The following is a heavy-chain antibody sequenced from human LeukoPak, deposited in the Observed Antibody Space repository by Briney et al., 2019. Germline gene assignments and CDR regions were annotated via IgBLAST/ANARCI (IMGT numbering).Heavy chain of an antibody. J-gene: IGHJ4*02. CDR3: AKETAAAGPIDY. D-gene: IGHD6-13*01. V-gene: IGHV3-9*01. CDR2: ISWNSGSI. CDR1: GFTFDDYA. Sequence: GGSLRLSCAASGFTFDDYAMHWVRQAPGKGLEWVSGISWNSGSIGYADSVKGRFTISRDNAKNSLYLQMNSLRAEDTALYYCAKETAAAGPIDYWGQGTLVTVSS.